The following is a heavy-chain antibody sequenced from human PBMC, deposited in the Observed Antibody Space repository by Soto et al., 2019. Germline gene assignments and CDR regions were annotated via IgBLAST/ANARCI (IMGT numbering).Heavy chain of an antibody. Sequence: QVQLQESGPGLVKPSQTLSLTCTVSGGSISSGGYYWSWIRQHPGKGLEWIGYIYYSGSTYYNPSLKSPVTISVDTSKNQFSLKLSSVTAADTAVYYCARARNVVVVPAYIIDYWCQGTLVTVSS. CDR1: GGSISSGGYY. J-gene: IGHJ4*02. D-gene: IGHD2-15*01. CDR3: ARARNVVVVPAYIIDY. CDR2: IYYSGST. V-gene: IGHV4-31*01.